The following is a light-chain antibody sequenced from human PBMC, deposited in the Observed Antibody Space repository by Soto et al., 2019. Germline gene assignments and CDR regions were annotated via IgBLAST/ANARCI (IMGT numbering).Light chain of an antibody. CDR3: CSYAGSYSSYF. Sequence: QSVLTQPASVSGSPGQSITTSCTGSSSDVGNYKFVSWYQQYPGKAPKVMLYEVSKRPSGVSYPFSGSQSGNTASLTISGLQAEDEADYYCCSYAGSYSSYFFGTGTKVTVL. CDR2: EVS. CDR1: SSDVGNYKF. J-gene: IGLJ1*01. V-gene: IGLV2-23*02.